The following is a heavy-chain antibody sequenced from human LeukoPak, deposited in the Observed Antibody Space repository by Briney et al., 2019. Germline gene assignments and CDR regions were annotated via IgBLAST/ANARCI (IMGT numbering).Heavy chain of an antibody. J-gene: IGHJ3*02. V-gene: IGHV5-51*01. D-gene: IGHD2-2*01. CDR1: GYDFSTYW. CDR2: IYPGDSDT. Sequence: GESLKISFKGSGYDFSTYWIGWVRQMPGQGLEWMGIIYPGDSDTRNSPSLQGQVTISADKSISTVYLQWSSLKASDTAMYYCARDGPVPATADAFDIWGQGTMVTVSS. CDR3: ARDGPVPATADAFDI.